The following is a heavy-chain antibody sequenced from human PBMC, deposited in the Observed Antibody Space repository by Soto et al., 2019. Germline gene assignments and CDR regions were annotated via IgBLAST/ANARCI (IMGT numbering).Heavy chain of an antibody. Sequence: GGSLRLSCAASGFTVSNNYMSWVRQAPGKGLEWVSLIYSGGSTFYADSVKGRFTISRDNSKNTLFLQMNSLRAEDTAVYFCATSTSLDYWGQGTLVTVSS. CDR2: IYSGGST. CDR1: GFTVSNNY. D-gene: IGHD2-2*01. J-gene: IGHJ4*02. V-gene: IGHV3-53*01. CDR3: ATSTSLDY.